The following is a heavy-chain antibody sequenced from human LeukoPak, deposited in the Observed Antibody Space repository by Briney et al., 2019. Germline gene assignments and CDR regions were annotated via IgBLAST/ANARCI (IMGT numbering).Heavy chain of an antibody. CDR2: IYYSGSS. J-gene: IGHJ6*03. Sequence: PSETLSLTCNVSGGSISGYHWSWIRQPPGKGMEWLGYIYYSGSSNYNTSLKSRVDMSADTSKNQCSLKLSSVTAADTAVYYCARVPRSYYYYYYMDVWGKGTTVTVSS. CDR1: GGSISGYH. CDR3: ARVPRSYYYYYYMDV. V-gene: IGHV4-59*01.